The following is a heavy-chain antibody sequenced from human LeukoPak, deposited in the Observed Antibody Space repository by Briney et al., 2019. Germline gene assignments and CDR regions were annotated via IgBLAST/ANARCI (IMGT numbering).Heavy chain of an antibody. CDR2: ISGSGGST. D-gene: IGHD6-13*01. V-gene: IGHV3-23*01. CDR3: TRYKGIAAAGY. J-gene: IGHJ4*02. Sequence: GGSLRLSCAASGFTFSSYAMSWVRQAPGKGLEWVSAISGSGGSTYYADSVKGRFTISRDNSKNTLYLQMNSLKTVDTAVYYCTRYKGIAAAGYWGQGTLVTVSS. CDR1: GFTFSSYA.